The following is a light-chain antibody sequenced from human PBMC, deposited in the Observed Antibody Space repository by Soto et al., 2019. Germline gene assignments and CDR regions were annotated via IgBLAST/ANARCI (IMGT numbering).Light chain of an antibody. CDR1: QSVGSN. V-gene: IGKV3-15*01. CDR3: QQYNNWPYT. Sequence: EIVMTQSPATLSVSPGERATLSCRASQSVGSNLAWYQQNPGQPPRLLIFGASTRATAIPARFSGGGSGTEFTLTISSLQSEEFAGDYCQQYNNWPYTFGQGTKVEIK. J-gene: IGKJ2*01. CDR2: GAS.